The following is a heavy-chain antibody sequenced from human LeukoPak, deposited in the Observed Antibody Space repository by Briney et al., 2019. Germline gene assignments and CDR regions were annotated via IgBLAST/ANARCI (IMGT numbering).Heavy chain of an antibody. CDR2: IRYDGSNK. Sequence: GGSLRLSCAASGFTFSSYGMHWVRQAPGKGLEWVAFIRYDGSNKYYADSVKGRFTISRDNSKNTLYLQMNSLRAVDTAVYYCAKEAIQLSHRAADYWGQGTLVTVSS. V-gene: IGHV3-30*02. CDR3: AKEAIQLSHRAADY. CDR1: GFTFSSYG. D-gene: IGHD5-18*01. J-gene: IGHJ4*02.